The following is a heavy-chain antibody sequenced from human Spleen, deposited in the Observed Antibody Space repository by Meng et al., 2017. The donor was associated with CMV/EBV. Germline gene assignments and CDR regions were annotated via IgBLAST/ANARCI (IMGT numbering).Heavy chain of an antibody. CDR3: AKVDKYYATDV. CDR2: IDGRGHRT. V-gene: IGHV3-23*01. Sequence: GESLKISCAASGLTLYNYNMAWVRQAPGKGLECVSSIDGRGHRTHYVDSVKGRFTISRDNSKNMLYLQMSSLRAEDTAVYHCAKVDKYYATDVWGQGTSVTVSS. J-gene: IGHJ6*02. CDR1: GLTLYNYN. D-gene: IGHD3-9*01.